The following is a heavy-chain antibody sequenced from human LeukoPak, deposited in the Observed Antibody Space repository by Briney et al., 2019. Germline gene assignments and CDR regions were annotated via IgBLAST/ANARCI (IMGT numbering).Heavy chain of an antibody. J-gene: IGHJ5*02. V-gene: IGHV3-23*01. CDR2: ISGVGGST. CDR3: AKSGCSSTSCYGLFSGWSDP. Sequence: GGSLRLSCAASGFPFTNYAMSWVGQAPGKGLRWVSGISGVGGSTYYADSVKGRFTISKDNSKNTLYLQMNSLRAEDTAVYYCAKSGCSSTSCYGLFSGWSDPWGQGTLVTVSS. CDR1: GFPFTNYA. D-gene: IGHD2-2*01.